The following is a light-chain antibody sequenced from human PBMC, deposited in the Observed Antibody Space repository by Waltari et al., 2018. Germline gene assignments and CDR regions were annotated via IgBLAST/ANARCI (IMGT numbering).Light chain of an antibody. CDR3: HQHYTTPWT. Sequence: DIVMTQSPDSLAVSLGERATINCKASQSVCCISGNKNYLTWFQQNPGQPPRAVIYWASTREYGVPDRFSGSGSGTDFTLTINSLQAEDVAVYYCHQHYTTPWTFGQGTKVDIK. J-gene: IGKJ1*01. V-gene: IGKV4-1*01. CDR2: WAS. CDR1: QSVCCISGNKNY.